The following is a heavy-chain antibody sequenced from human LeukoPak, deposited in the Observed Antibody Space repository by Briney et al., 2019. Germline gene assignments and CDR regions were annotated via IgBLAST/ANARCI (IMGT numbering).Heavy chain of an antibody. Sequence: GASVKVSCKASGYTFTGYYMHWARQAPGQGLEWMGWINPDSGGTIYAQNFQGRVTMTTDTSTSTAYMELRSLRSDDTAVYYCARVWSEWERWVDYWGQGTLVTVSS. CDR2: INPDSGGT. CDR3: ARVWSEWERWVDY. D-gene: IGHD3-3*01. J-gene: IGHJ4*02. V-gene: IGHV1-2*02. CDR1: GYTFTGYY.